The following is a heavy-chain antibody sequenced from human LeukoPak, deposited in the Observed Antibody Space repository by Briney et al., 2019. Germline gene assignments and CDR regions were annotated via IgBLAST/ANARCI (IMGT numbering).Heavy chain of an antibody. CDR3: ARRFSIGHYYYGMDV. J-gene: IGHJ6*02. CDR2: IYYSGST. Sequence: SETLSLTCTVSGGSISSYYWSWTRQPPGKGLEWIGYIYYSGSTNYNPPLKSRVTISVDTSKNQFSLKLSSVTAADTAVYYCARRFSIGHYYYGMDVWGQGTTVTVSS. D-gene: IGHD3-10*01. V-gene: IGHV4-59*08. CDR1: GGSISSYY.